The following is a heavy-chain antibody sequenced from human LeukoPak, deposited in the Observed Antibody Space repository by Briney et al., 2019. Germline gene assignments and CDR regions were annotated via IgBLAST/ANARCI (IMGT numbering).Heavy chain of an antibody. J-gene: IGHJ4*02. CDR1: GYTFTSYG. CDR2: ISAYNGNT. V-gene: IGHV1-18*01. Sequence: APVKVSCKASGYTFTSYGISWVRQAPGQGLEWMGWISAYNGNTNYAQKLQGRVTMTTDTSTSTAYMELRSLRSEDTAVYYCARSGSGRYYFDYWGQGTLVTVSS. D-gene: IGHD2-15*01. CDR3: ARSGSGRYYFDY.